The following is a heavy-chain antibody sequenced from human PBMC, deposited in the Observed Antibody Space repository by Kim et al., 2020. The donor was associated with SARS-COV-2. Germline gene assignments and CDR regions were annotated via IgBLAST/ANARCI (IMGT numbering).Heavy chain of an antibody. J-gene: IGHJ4*02. D-gene: IGHD6-13*01. Sequence: GGSLRLSCTASGFTFDDNGMHWVRQAPGKGLEWVSGITRNSGRSTYAESVKGRFTISRDNAKKSLYLQMNSLRGEDTALYYCASQQLANWGQGTLVTVSS. V-gene: IGHV3-9*01. CDR2: ITRNSGRS. CDR1: GFTFDDNG. CDR3: ASQQLAN.